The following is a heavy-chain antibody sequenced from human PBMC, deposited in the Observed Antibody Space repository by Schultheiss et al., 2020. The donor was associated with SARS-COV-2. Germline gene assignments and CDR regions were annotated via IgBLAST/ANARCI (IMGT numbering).Heavy chain of an antibody. V-gene: IGHV4-59*08. J-gene: IGHJ4*02. D-gene: IGHD3-3*01. CDR2: IYYSGST. CDR1: GGSISSYY. Sequence: SETLSLTCTVSGGSISSYYWSWIRQPPGKGLEWIGYIYYSGSTNYNPSLKSRVTISVDRSKNQFSLKLSSVTAADTAVYYCTRRFDTIQTDFDYWGQGTLVTVSS. CDR3: TRRFDTIQTDFDY.